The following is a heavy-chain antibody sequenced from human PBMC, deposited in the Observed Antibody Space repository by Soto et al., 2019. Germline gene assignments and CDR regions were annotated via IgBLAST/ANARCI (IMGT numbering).Heavy chain of an antibody. D-gene: IGHD6-13*01. V-gene: IGHV3-30-3*01. CDR3: ARKILSIAAAGFDY. CDR1: GYTFSSYA. CDR2: ISYDGSNK. Sequence: GGSLRLSCGASGYTFSSYAIHWVSQAPGKGLEWVAVISYDGSNKYYADSVKGRFTISRDNSKNTLYLQMNSLRAEDTAVYYCARKILSIAAAGFDYWGQGTLVTVSS. J-gene: IGHJ4*02.